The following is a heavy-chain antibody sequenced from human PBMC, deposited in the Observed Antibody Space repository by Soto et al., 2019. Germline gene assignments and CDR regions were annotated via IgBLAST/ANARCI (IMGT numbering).Heavy chain of an antibody. V-gene: IGHV1-3*01. CDR3: ARDTGDGTFDP. D-gene: IGHD7-27*01. CDR1: GYTFSSYA. Sequence: ASVKVSCKASGYTFSSYAMHWVRQAPGQRLEWMGWINAGYGNTKSSQKFQDRVTISRDTSASTAYMELTSLRSEDTAVYYCARDTGDGTFDPWGQGTLVTVSS. CDR2: INAGYGNT. J-gene: IGHJ5*02.